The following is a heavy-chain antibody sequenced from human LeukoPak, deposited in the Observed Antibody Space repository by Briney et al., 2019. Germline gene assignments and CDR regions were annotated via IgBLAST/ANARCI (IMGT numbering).Heavy chain of an antibody. CDR3: ARSPSIAAAGRGYYYYYMDV. D-gene: IGHD6-13*01. CDR2: IYPGDSDT. CDR1: GYSFTSYW. V-gene: IGHV5-51*01. Sequence: GEALQISCKGSGYSFTSYWIGWVRPMPGKGLEWMGIIYPGDSDTRYSTSFQGQVTISADKSISTAYLQWSSLKASDTAMYYCARSPSIAAAGRGYYYYYMDVWGKGTTVTVSS. J-gene: IGHJ6*03.